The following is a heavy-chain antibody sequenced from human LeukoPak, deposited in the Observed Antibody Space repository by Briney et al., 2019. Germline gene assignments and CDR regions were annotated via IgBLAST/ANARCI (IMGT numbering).Heavy chain of an antibody. CDR1: AFTFRPYA. CDR2: VSGSGGST. CDR3: AKGAASRGYTYVAN. V-gene: IGHV3-23*01. Sequence: PGGSLRLSCAASAFTFRPYAMIWVRQAPGKGLEWVSSVSGSGGSTYYADSVKSRFTISRDNSNNTLYLQMNSLRAEDTAVYYCAKGAASRGYTYVANWGQGTLVTVSS. J-gene: IGHJ4*02. D-gene: IGHD5-18*01.